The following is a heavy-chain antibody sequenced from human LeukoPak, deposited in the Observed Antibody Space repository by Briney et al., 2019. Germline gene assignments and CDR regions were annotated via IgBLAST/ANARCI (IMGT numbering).Heavy chain of an antibody. V-gene: IGHV4-39*01. J-gene: IGHJ4*02. CDR2: IYYSGST. CDR1: GGSISSSSYY. CDR3: ARHSWGPYYYDSSGYYYNY. Sequence: PSETLSLTCTVSGGSISSSSYYWGWIRQPPGKGLEWIGSIYYSGSTHYNPSLKSRVTISVDTSKNQFSLKLSSVTAADTAVYYCARHSWGPYYYDSSGYYYNYWGQGTLVTVSS. D-gene: IGHD3-22*01.